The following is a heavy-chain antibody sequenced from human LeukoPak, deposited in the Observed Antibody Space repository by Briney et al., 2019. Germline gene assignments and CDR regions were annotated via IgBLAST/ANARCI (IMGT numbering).Heavy chain of an antibody. CDR2: IIPIFGTA. J-gene: IGHJ3*02. V-gene: IGHV1-69*06. CDR3: ARTKVTWGLLAQNAFDI. D-gene: IGHD3-10*01. CDR1: GGTFSSYA. Sequence: VASVKVSCKASGGTFSSYAISWVRQAPGQGLEWMGGIIPIFGTANYAQKFQGRVTITADKSTSTAYMELSSLRSEDTAVYYCARTKVTWGLLAQNAFDIWGQGTMVTVSS.